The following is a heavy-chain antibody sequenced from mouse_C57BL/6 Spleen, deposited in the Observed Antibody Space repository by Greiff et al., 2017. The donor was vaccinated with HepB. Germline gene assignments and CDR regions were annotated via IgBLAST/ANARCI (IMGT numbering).Heavy chain of an antibody. D-gene: IGHD1-1*01. J-gene: IGHJ3*01. Sequence: QVQLQQPGAELVMPGASVKLSCKASGYTFTSYWMHWVKQRPGQGLEWIGEIDPSDSYTNYNQKFKGKSTLTVDKSSSTAYMQLSSLTSEDSAVYYCARYSHYGSSRAWFAYWGQGTLVTVSA. V-gene: IGHV1-69*01. CDR1: GYTFTSYW. CDR2: IDPSDSYT. CDR3: ARYSHYGSSRAWFAY.